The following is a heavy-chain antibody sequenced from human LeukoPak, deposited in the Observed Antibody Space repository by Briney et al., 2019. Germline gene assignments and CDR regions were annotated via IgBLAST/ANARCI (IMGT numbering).Heavy chain of an antibody. V-gene: IGHV3-49*04. Sequence: GGSLRLSCRGSGFTFGDHAMSWVRQAPGKGLEWVGFIRSKAYRGTTECAPSVKGRFTISRDDSISIAYLQMNSLITEDTAFYFCTRGPIHLGTHKGRDVGGKGTRVTVSS. CDR3: TRGPIHLGTHKGRDV. D-gene: IGHD7-27*01. CDR2: IRSKAYRGTT. J-gene: IGHJ6*04. CDR1: GFTFGDHA.